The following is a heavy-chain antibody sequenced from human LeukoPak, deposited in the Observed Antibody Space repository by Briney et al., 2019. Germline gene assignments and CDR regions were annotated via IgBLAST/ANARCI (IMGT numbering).Heavy chain of an antibody. D-gene: IGHD3-3*01. CDR3: AKFDNDLCSRYPPHFPH. Sequence: GGSLRLSCAASGFTFSSYAMSWVGQAPGKGLEWVSAISGSGGSTYYADSVKGRFTISRDNSKNTLYLQMNSLRAEDTAVYYCAKFDNDLCSRYPPHFPHWGQGTLVTVSS. CDR1: GFTFSSYA. V-gene: IGHV3-23*01. J-gene: IGHJ1*01. CDR2: ISGSGGST.